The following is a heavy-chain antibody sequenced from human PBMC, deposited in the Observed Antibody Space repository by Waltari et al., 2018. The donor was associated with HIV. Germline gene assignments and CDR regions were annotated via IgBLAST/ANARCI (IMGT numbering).Heavy chain of an antibody. CDR3: ARDRLIAVAGKKDY. Sequence: QVQLQESGPGLVKPSETLSLTCTVSGGSISSYYWSWIRQPPGKGLEWIGYIYYSGSTNYNPSLKSRVTISVDTSKNQFSLKLSSVTAADTAVYYCARDRLIAVAGKKDYWGQGTLVTVSS. D-gene: IGHD6-19*01. CDR1: GGSISSYY. V-gene: IGHV4-59*01. J-gene: IGHJ4*02. CDR2: IYYSGST.